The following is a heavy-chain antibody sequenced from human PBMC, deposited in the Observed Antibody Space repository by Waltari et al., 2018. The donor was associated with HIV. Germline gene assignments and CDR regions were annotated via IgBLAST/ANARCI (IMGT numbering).Heavy chain of an antibody. CDR1: GGALSNYY. CDR3: ARSGYSSSWYLFDY. J-gene: IGHJ4*02. V-gene: IGHV4-59*01. D-gene: IGHD6-13*01. CDR2: IYSSGFT. Sequence: QVQLQESGPGLVKPSENLSLTCTVSGGALSNYYWNWMRHLPGKGLEWIGYIYSSGFTSYNPSLKSRVSISVDTSKNQFSLNLNYVSTADTAVYYCARSGYSSSWYLFDYWGQGTLVTVSS.